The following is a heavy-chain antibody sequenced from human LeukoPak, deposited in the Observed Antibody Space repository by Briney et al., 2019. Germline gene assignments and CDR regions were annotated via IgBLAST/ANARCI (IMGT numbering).Heavy chain of an antibody. CDR2: INHSGST. CDR3: ARGYPPLLYYYDSSGYPRNNWFDP. CDR1: GGSFSGYY. V-gene: IGHV4-34*01. J-gene: IGHJ5*02. Sequence: SETLSLTCAVYGGSFSGYYWSWIRQPPGGGLEWIGEINHSGSTNYNPSLKSRVTISVDTSKNQFSLKLSSVTAADTAVYYCARGYPPLLYYYDSSGYPRNNWFDPWGQGTLVTVSS. D-gene: IGHD3-22*01.